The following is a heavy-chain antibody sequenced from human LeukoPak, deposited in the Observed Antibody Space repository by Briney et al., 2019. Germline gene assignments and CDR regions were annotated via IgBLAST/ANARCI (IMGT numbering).Heavy chain of an antibody. Sequence: GGSLRLSCAASGFTFSSHWMSWVRQAPGKGLEWVANIKQDGSEKYYVDSVKGRFTISRDNAKNSLYLQMNSLRAEDTAVYYCARGRSSSWYDYWGQGTLVTVSS. CDR1: GFTFSSHW. D-gene: IGHD6-13*01. CDR2: IKQDGSEK. CDR3: ARGRSSSWYDY. V-gene: IGHV3-7*01. J-gene: IGHJ4*02.